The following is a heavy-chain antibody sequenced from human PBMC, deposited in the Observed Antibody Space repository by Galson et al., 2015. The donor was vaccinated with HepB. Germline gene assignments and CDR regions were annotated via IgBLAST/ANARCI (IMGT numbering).Heavy chain of an antibody. CDR2: FIPIFGTA. CDR1: GGTFSSYV. Sequence: SVKVSCKASGGTFSSYVISWVRQALGQGLEWMGGFIPIFGTANYAQKFQGRVTITADESTRTAYMELRSLRSEDTAVYYCASVKGSGEGGTYYFDYWGQGTLVAVS. CDR3: ASVKGSGEGGTYYFDY. V-gene: IGHV1-69*13. D-gene: IGHD6-25*01. J-gene: IGHJ4*02.